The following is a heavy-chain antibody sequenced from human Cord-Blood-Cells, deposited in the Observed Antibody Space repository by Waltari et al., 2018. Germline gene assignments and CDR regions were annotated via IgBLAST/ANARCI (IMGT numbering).Heavy chain of an antibody. V-gene: IGHV3-49*04. CDR3: TRNYYDSSCYRDY. Sequence: VQLVECGGGLVQPGRSLRVSCTASVFTFGYCDMSWVCPASGKGLEWVGYIRSKACGGTTEYAASVKGRFNISRDDSKSIAYLQMNCLKTEETAVYYCTRNYYDSSCYRDYWGQGTLVTVSS. J-gene: IGHJ4*02. D-gene: IGHD3-22*01. CDR1: VFTFGYCD. CDR2: IRSKACGGTT.